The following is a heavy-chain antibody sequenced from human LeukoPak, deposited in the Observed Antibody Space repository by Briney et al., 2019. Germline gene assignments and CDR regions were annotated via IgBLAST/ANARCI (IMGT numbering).Heavy chain of an antibody. V-gene: IGHV3-21*01. CDR1: GFTFSSYS. D-gene: IGHD3-10*01. CDR2: ISSSSSYI. CDR3: ARDPDGSDEGDY. Sequence: PGGSLRLSCAASGFTFSSYSMNWVRQAPGKGLEWVSSISSSSSYIYYADSVKGRFTISRDNAKNSLYLQMNSLRAEDTAVYYCARDPDGSDEGDYWGQGTLVTVSS. J-gene: IGHJ4*02.